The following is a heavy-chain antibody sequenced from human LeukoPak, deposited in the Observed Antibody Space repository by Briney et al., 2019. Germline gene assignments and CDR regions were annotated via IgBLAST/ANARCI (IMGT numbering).Heavy chain of an antibody. CDR2: ISTTGST. CDR3: ARSPSTIGWNWGYYFDF. CDR1: GVAISDCF. J-gene: IGHJ4*02. D-gene: IGHD1-7*01. V-gene: IGHV4-4*07. Sequence: SETLSLTCSVSGVAISDCFWSWIRQPAGRDLEWIGRISTTGSTYFNPSLQSRVRMSVDSSKTHFSLRLSSVTAADTAVYYCARSPSTIGWNWGYYFDFWGQGHLVTVSS.